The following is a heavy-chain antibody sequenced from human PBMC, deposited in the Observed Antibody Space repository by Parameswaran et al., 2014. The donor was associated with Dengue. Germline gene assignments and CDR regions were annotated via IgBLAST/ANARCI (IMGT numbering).Heavy chain of an antibody. CDR3: ARKGIAAAGGGWYFDY. Sequence: VRQAPGKGLEWVSSISSSSSYIYYADSVKGRFTISRDNAKNSLYLQMNSLRAEDTAVYYCARKGIAAAGGGWYFDYVGPGNAGHRLL. J-gene: IGHJ4*02. V-gene: IGHV3-21*01. D-gene: IGHD6-13*01. CDR2: ISSSSSYI.